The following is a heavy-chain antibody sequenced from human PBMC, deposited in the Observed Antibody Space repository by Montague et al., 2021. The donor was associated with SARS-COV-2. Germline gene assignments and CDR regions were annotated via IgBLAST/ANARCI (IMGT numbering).Heavy chain of an antibody. CDR2: VYISGST. J-gene: IGHJ5*01. CDR1: GDSINNVNYF. CDR3: ARVSGYGSGSSFNWFDS. Sequence: TLSLTCSVFGDSINNVNYFWSWIRQPAGKGLEWIGRVYISGSTDYNPSLKSRVTMLLDKSANELTLQVTSVTAADTAGYYCARVSGYGSGSSFNWFDSWGQGLVVTVSS. D-gene: IGHD3-10*01. V-gene: IGHV4-61*02.